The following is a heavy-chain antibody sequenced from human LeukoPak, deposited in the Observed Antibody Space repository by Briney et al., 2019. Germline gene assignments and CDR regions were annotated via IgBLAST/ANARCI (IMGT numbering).Heavy chain of an antibody. Sequence: GGSLRLSCAASGFTFSSYSMNWVRQAPGKGLEWVSSISSSSSYIYYADSVKGRFTISRDNAKNSLYLQVNSLRAEDTAVYYCARDRDYYDSSGKLRDWGQGTLVTVSS. CDR1: GFTFSSYS. D-gene: IGHD3-22*01. V-gene: IGHV3-21*01. J-gene: IGHJ4*02. CDR2: ISSSSSYI. CDR3: ARDRDYYDSSGKLRD.